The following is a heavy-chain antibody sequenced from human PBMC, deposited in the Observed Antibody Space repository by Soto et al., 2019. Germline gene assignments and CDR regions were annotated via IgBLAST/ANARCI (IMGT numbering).Heavy chain of an antibody. CDR2: INHSGST. V-gene: IGHV4-34*01. CDR1: GGSFSGYY. Sequence: QVQLQQWGAGLLKPSETLSLTCAVYGGSFSGYYWSWIRQPPGKGLAWIGEINHSGSTNYNPSLKSRVTISVDTSKNQFSLKLSSVTAADTAVYYCARGKIVVVPAATRPNNWFDPWGQGTLVTVSS. D-gene: IGHD2-2*01. J-gene: IGHJ5*02. CDR3: ARGKIVVVPAATRPNNWFDP.